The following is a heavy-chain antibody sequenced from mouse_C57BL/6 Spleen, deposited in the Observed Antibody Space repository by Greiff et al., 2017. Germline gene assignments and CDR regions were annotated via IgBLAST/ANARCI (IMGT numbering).Heavy chain of an antibody. CDR1: GYTFTDYY. D-gene: IGHD2-4*01. CDR2: INPNNGGT. J-gene: IGHJ2*01. V-gene: IGHV1-26*01. Sequence: EVQLQQSGPELVKPGASVKISCKASGYTFTDYYMNWVKQSHGKSLEWIGDINPNNGGTSYNQKFKGKATLTVDKSSSTAYMELRSLTSEDSAVYYCARKIYYDYDGDYWGQGTTLTVSS. CDR3: ARKIYYDYDGDY.